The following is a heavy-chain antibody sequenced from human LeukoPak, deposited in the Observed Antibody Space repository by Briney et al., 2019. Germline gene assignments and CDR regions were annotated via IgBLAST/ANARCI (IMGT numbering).Heavy chain of an antibody. D-gene: IGHD1-7*01. CDR1: GFTFSSYA. CDR2: ISGSGGST. J-gene: IGHJ6*03. Sequence: PGGSLRLSCAASGFTFSSYAMSWVRQAPGKGLEWVSAISGSGGSTYYADSVKGRFTISRDNSKNTLYLQMNSLRAEDTAVYYCAKNAGTTKSYYYYYMDVWGKGTTVTVSS. CDR3: AKNAGTTKSYYYYYMDV. V-gene: IGHV3-23*01.